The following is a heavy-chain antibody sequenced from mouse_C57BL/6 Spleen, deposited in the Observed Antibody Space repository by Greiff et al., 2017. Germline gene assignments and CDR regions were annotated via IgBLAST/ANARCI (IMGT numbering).Heavy chain of an antibody. CDR1: GFNIKDDY. J-gene: IGHJ3*01. V-gene: IGHV14-4*01. CDR3: TKGELLRPFAY. CDR2: IDPENGDT. Sequence: VQLQQSGAELVRPGASVKLSCTASGFNIKDDYMHWVRQRPEQGLEWIGWIDPENGDTEYASKFQGKATITADTSSNTAYLQLSSLTSEDTAVYYCTKGELLRPFAYWGQGTLDTVSA. D-gene: IGHD1-2*01.